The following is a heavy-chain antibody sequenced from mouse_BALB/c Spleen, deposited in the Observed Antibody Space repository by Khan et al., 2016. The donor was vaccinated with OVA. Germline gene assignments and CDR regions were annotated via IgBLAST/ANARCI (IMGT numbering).Heavy chain of an antibody. J-gene: IGHJ2*01. Sequence: QVRLQQSGAELAKPGASVKMSCTASGYTFTSYWMHWIKQRPGQGLEWIGYINPTSGYTDYNQKFKDKATLTADKSSNTAYMQLSSLTSDDSAVYYGARDRIDYWGQGTALTVSS. CDR3: ARDRIDY. V-gene: IGHV1-7*01. CDR1: GYTFTSYW. CDR2: INPTSGYT.